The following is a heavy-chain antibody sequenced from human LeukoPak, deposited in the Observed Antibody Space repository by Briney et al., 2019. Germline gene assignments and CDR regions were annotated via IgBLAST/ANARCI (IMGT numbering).Heavy chain of an antibody. J-gene: IGHJ1*01. D-gene: IGHD2-15*01. CDR3: ARRTPGYCSGGSCYGFQH. CDR2: ISSGSSTI. V-gene: IGHV3-48*04. Sequence: LPGGSLRLSCAASGFTFSSCSMNWVRQAPGKGLEWVSYISSGSSTIYYADSVKGRFTISRDNAKNSLYLQMDSLRAEDTAVYYCARRTPGYCSGGSCYGFQHWGQGTLVTVSS. CDR1: GFTFSSCS.